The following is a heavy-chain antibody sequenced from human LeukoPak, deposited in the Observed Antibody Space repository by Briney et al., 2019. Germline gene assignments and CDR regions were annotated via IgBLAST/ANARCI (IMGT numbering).Heavy chain of an antibody. Sequence: GGSLRLSCAASGSTFSNSWINWVRQALGKGLEWVAKIKPDGSQTYYLNSVKGRFTVSRDNAKHSTYLQMNSLRAEDTAVYYCFGSGSYSYWDQGTLVTVSS. D-gene: IGHD3-10*01. V-gene: IGHV3-7*01. J-gene: IGHJ4*02. CDR2: IKPDGSQT. CDR1: GSTFSNSW. CDR3: FGSGSYSY.